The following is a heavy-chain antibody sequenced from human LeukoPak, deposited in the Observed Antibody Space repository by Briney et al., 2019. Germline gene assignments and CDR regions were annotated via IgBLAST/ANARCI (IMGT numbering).Heavy chain of an antibody. CDR1: GGSISSYY. V-gene: IGHV4-4*09. J-gene: IGHJ4*02. Sequence: SETLSLTCTVSGGSISSYYWSWIRQPPGKGLEWIGYIYTSGNTNYNPSLKSRVTISVDTSKNQFSLKLSSVTAADTAVYYCARHWYYDFWSGYFDYWGQGTLVTVSS. CDR3: ARHWYYDFWSGYFDY. CDR2: IYTSGNT. D-gene: IGHD3-3*01.